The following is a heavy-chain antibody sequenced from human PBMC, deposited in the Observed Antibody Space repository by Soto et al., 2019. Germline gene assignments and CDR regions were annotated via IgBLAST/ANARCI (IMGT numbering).Heavy chain of an antibody. V-gene: IGHV3-9*01. CDR2: ISWNSGTI. CDR3: AKADRYDFWSGVWFDR. J-gene: IGHJ5*02. CDR1: GFTFEDYD. Sequence: EVQLVESGGGLVQPGRSLRLSCVASGFTFEDYDMHWVRQAPGKGLEWVSGISWNSGTISYADSVKGRFTISRDNAKNSLYLKMNSLRLEDTALYYCAKADRYDFWSGVWFDRWGQGTLVTVSS. D-gene: IGHD3-3*01.